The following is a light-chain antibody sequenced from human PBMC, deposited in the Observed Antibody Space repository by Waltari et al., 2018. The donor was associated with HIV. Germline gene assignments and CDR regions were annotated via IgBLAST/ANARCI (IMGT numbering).Light chain of an antibody. Sequence: DIQLTQSPSILSASVGDRVTITCRTSQGCSSYLAWYQQKPGKAPKLLLYAAYTLQSGVPSRFSGSGSGTEFTLTISSLQPEDFATYYCQQLESYTQISFGGGTKVGIK. CDR2: AAY. CDR1: QGCSSY. CDR3: QQLESYTQIS. J-gene: IGKJ4*01. V-gene: IGKV1-9*01.